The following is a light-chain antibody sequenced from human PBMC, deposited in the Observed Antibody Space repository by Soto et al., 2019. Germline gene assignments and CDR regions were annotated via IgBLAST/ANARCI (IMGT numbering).Light chain of an antibody. J-gene: IGKJ5*01. CDR1: QSVSSN. Sequence: EIVMTQSPVTLSVSPGEGATLSCMASQSVSSNLAWYQQKPGQAPSLLIYGAFTRATGIPARFSGTGSGTEFTLTISSLQSEDFATYYCQQYYSYPLTFGQGTRLEIK. V-gene: IGKV3-15*01. CDR3: QQYYSYPLT. CDR2: GAF.